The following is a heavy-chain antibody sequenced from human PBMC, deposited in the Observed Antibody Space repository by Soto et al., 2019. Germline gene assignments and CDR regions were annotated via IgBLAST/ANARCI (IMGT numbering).Heavy chain of an antibody. D-gene: IGHD3-10*01. V-gene: IGHV4-31*03. J-gene: IGHJ5*02. CDR3: ASSVTP. CDR2: IYYCGST. Sequence: QVQLQESGPGLVKPSQTLSLTCTVSGGSISSGGYYWNWIRQHPGKGLEWIGYIYYCGSTYYNPFPKSRVTISVDTSKNQFSLTPTSVTAADTAVYYCASSVTPWGQGTLVTVSS. CDR1: GGSISSGGYY.